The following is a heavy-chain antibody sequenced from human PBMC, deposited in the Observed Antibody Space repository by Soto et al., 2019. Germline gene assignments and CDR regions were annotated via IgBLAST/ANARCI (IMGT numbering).Heavy chain of an antibody. CDR3: ARHQYSSSFNSAYYYGMDV. J-gene: IGHJ6*02. CDR2: IYPGDSDT. D-gene: IGHD6-13*01. Sequence: GGSVKISCSGSGYSFTSDWIGWGRQRPWKGLEWMGIIYPGDSDTRYSPSFQGQVAISADKSISTAYLQWSSLKASDTAMYYCARHQYSSSFNSAYYYGMDVWGQGTTVTVSS. V-gene: IGHV5-51*01. CDR1: GYSFTSDW.